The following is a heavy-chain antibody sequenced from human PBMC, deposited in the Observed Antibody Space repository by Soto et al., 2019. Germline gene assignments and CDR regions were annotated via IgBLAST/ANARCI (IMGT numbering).Heavy chain of an antibody. CDR3: ATHLVVSASTDTADFDT. V-gene: IGHV1-24*01. CDR1: GYTLTELS. J-gene: IGHJ6*02. CDR2: FDPEDGET. Sequence: ASVKVSCKVSGYTLTELSMHWVRQAPGKGLEWMGGFDPEDGETIYAQKFQGRVTMTEDTSTDTAYMELSSLRSEDTAVYYCATHLVVSASTDTADFDTWAQDTTVPVSS. D-gene: IGHD2-2*01.